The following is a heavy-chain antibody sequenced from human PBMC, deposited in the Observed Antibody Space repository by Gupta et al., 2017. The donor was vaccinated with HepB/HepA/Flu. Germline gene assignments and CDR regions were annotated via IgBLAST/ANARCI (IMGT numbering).Heavy chain of an antibody. CDR2: IDSSGSTK. V-gene: IGHV3-48*03. CDR1: GFTFNNYD. J-gene: IGHJ6*02. Sequence: EVQLVESGGGLVQPGGSLRLSCAASGFTFNNYDMNWVRQAPGKGLEWVSYIDSSGSTKYYADSVKGRFTISRDNAKNSRYLQMKSLRAEDTAVYYCARLPSFYYGMDVWGQGTTVTVSS. CDR3: ARLPSFYYGMDV.